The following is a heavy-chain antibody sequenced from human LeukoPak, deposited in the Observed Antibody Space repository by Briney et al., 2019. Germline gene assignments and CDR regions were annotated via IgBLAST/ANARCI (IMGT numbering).Heavy chain of an antibody. D-gene: IGHD6-6*01. CDR1: GYTFTSYG. V-gene: IGHV1-18*01. CDR3: ARDGSSSSSVYYYYGMDV. CDR2: ISAYNGNT. Sequence: ASVTVSCKASGYTFTSYGISWVRQAPGQGLEWMGWISAYNGNTNYAQKLQGRVTMTTDTSTSTAYMELRSLRSDDTAVYYCARDGSSSSSVYYYYGMDVWGQGTTVTVSS. J-gene: IGHJ6*02.